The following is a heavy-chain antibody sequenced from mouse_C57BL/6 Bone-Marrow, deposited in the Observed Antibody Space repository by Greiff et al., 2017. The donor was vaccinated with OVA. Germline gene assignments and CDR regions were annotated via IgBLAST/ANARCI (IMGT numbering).Heavy chain of an antibody. CDR2: IRSKSNNYAT. CDR1: GFSFNTYA. CDR3: VRQLGRDAY. Sequence: DVQLVESGGGLVQPKGSLKLSCAASGFSFNTYAMNWVRQAPGKGLEWVARIRSKSNNYATYYADSVKDRFTISRDDSESMLYLQMNNLKTEDTAMYYCVRQLGRDAYWGQGTLVTVSA. V-gene: IGHV10-1*01. J-gene: IGHJ3*01. D-gene: IGHD4-1*01.